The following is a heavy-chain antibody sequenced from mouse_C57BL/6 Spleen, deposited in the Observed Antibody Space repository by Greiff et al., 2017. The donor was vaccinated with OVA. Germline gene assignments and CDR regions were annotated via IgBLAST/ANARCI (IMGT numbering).Heavy chain of an antibody. CDR2: ISDGGSYT. J-gene: IGHJ2*01. D-gene: IGHD2-13*01. Sequence: EVKLMEPGGGLVKPGGSLKLSCAASGFTFSSYAMSWVRQTPEKRLEWVATISDGGSYTYYPDNVKGRFTISRDNAKNNLYLQMSHLKSEDTAVYYCAGTYSDYVSAYFGYWGQGTTLTVSS. CDR3: AGTYSDYVSAYFGY. V-gene: IGHV5-4*03. CDR1: GFTFSSYA.